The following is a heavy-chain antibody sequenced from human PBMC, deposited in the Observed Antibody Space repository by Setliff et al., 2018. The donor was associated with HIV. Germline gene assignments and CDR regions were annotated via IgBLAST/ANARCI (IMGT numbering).Heavy chain of an antibody. Sequence: GGSLRLSCAASGFTFSDYWMSWVRQAPGKGLEWVANIKQDGSEKNSVDSYVDSVKGRLSISRDNAKNSLFLQLRSWRAEDTAVYYCARVWRRDGNNRMAFDVWGQGTMVTVSS. V-gene: IGHV3-7*03. D-gene: IGHD1-1*01. CDR3: ARVWRRDGNNRMAFDV. CDR2: IKQDGSEK. CDR1: GFTFSDYW. J-gene: IGHJ3*01.